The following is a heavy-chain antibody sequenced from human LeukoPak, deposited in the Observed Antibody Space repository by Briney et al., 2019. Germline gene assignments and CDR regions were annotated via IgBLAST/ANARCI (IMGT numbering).Heavy chain of an antibody. D-gene: IGHD1-26*01. CDR3: ARDSLVGKQFDY. V-gene: IGHV3-30-3*01. J-gene: IGHJ4*02. CDR2: ISYDGSNK. Sequence: PGGSLRLSCAASGFTFGSYAMHWVRQAPGKGLEWVAVISYDGSNKYYADSVKGRFTISRDNSKNTLYLQMNSLRAEDTAMYYCARDSLVGKQFDYWGQGTLVTVSS. CDR1: GFTFGSYA.